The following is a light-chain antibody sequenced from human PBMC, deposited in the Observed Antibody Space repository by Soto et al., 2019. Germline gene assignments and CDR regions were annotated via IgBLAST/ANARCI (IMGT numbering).Light chain of an antibody. J-gene: IGKJ3*01. V-gene: IGKV1-39*01. CDR3: QQGYSTRRVFS. CDR2: DAS. Sequence: IQMTQSPSSLSASVGDRVTIFCRASQSISTYLNWYQQRPGRAPTVVIYDASNLQRGVPSRFRGSGSGADFTLTITNLQPEVGANDDCQQGYSTRRVFSFGPGTKVDIK. CDR1: QSISTY.